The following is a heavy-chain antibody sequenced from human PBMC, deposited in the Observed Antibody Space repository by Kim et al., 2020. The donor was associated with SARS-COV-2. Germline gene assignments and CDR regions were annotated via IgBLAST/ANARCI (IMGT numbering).Heavy chain of an antibody. D-gene: IGHD5-18*01. Sequence: GGSLRLSCAASGFTFSSYAMSWVRQAPGKGLEWVSAISGSGGSTYYADSVKGRFTISRDNSKNTLYLQMNSLRAEDTAVYYCAKGIGLRYYYYGMDVWGQGTTVTVSS. CDR2: ISGSGGST. CDR3: AKGIGLRYYYYGMDV. CDR1: GFTFSSYA. V-gene: IGHV3-23*01. J-gene: IGHJ6*02.